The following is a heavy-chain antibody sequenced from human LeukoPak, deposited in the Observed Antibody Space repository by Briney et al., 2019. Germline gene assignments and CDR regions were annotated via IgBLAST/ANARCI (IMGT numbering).Heavy chain of an antibody. CDR2: INPNGGRT. J-gene: IGHJ4*02. D-gene: IGHD6-19*01. V-gene: IGHV1-46*01. CDR3: ARDNNGWAWDY. Sequence: GASAKVSCKTSGYTFTRHSMHWVRQAPGQGLEWMGIINPNGGRTTYAQKIQGRVTMTRDMSTGTMYMEMSSLRSEDTVVYYCARDNNGWAWDYWGQGTLVTVPS. CDR1: GYTFTRHS.